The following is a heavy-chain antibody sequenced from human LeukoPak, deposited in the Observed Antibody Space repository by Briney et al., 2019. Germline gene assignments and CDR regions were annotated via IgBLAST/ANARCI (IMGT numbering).Heavy chain of an antibody. CDR3: ARVHSSGYQLDAFDI. D-gene: IGHD3-22*01. Sequence: SVKVSCKASGGTFSSYAISWVRQAPGQGLEWMGGIIPIFGTANYAQKFQGRVTMTRDMSTSTVYMELSSLRSEDTAVYYCARVHSSGYQLDAFDIWGQGTMVTVSS. CDR2: IIPIFGTA. J-gene: IGHJ3*02. V-gene: IGHV1-69*05. CDR1: GGTFSSYA.